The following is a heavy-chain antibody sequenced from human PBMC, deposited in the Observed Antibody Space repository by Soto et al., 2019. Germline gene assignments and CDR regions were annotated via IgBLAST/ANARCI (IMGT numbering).Heavy chain of an antibody. V-gene: IGHV3-43D*03. J-gene: IGHJ4*02. CDR2: ISWDGGST. Sequence: GGSLRLSCAASGFTFDDYAMHWVRQAPGKGLEWVSLISWDGGSTYYADSVKGRFTISRDNSKNSLYLQMNSLRAEDTALYYCAKDRSYSGSYYFDYWGQGTLVTVSS. CDR1: GFTFDDYA. D-gene: IGHD1-26*01. CDR3: AKDRSYSGSYYFDY.